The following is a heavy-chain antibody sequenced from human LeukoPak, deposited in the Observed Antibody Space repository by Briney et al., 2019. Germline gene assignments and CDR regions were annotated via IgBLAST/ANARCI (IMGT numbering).Heavy chain of an antibody. Sequence: KASETLSLTCTVSGGSISSGDYYWSWIRQPPGKGLEWIAYIYYSGSTYYNPSLKSRVTISVDTSKNQFSLKLSSVTAADTAVYYCAGAIAARPRPDAFDTWGQGTMVTVSS. CDR2: IYYSGST. CDR1: GGSISSGDYY. V-gene: IGHV4-30-4*02. CDR3: AGAIAARPRPDAFDT. J-gene: IGHJ3*02. D-gene: IGHD6-6*01.